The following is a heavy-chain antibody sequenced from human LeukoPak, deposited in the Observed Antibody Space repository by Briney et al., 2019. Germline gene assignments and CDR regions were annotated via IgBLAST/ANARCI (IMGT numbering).Heavy chain of an antibody. CDR3: IKGPPASSGSYYSFQY. CDR2: ITSNSVHL. V-gene: IGHV3-9*01. J-gene: IGHJ4*02. D-gene: IGHD1-26*01. CDR1: GFTFDEYA. Sequence: GGSLRLSCAASGFTFDEYAMHWVRQPPGKGLEWVSVITSNSVHLGYADSVKGRFTISRDNVKSSLYLQMNSLSAEDTALYYCIKGPPASSGSYYSFQYWGQGALVTVSS.